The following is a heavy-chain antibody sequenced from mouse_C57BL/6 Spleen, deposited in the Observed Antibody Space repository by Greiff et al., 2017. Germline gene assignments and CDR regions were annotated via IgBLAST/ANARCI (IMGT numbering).Heavy chain of an antibody. V-gene: IGHV1-76*01. Sequence: VQLQQSGAELVRPGASVKLSCKASGYTFTDYYINWVKQRPGQGLEWIARIYPGSGNTYYNEKFKGKATLTAEKSSSTAYMQLSSLTSEDSAVYFCARGYDEGDYFDYWGQGTTLTVSS. CDR1: GYTFTDYY. CDR2: IYPGSGNT. CDR3: ARGYDEGDYFDY. D-gene: IGHD2-2*01. J-gene: IGHJ2*01.